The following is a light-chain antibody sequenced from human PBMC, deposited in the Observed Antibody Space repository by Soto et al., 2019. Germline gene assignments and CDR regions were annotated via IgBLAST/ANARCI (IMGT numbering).Light chain of an antibody. CDR1: SSDVGTYDY. CDR2: EVI. CDR3: SSYTTSSTLV. J-gene: IGLJ2*01. Sequence: QSALTQPASVSGSPGQSITISCTATSSDVGTYDYVSWYQQYPGKAPKLIIYEVIHRPSGVSNRFSDSKSGNTASLIVSGLQAEDEADYYCSSYTTSSTLVFGGGTKLTVL. V-gene: IGLV2-14*01.